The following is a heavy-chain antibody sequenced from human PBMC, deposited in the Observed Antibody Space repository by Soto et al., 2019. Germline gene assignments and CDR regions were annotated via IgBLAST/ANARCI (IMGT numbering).Heavy chain of an antibody. CDR3: ARSEADYGDHSY. CDR1: GGTFSSYT. Sequence: SLKVACKASGGTFSSYTISWVRQAPGQGLEWMGRIIPILGIANYAQKFQGRVTITADKSTSTAYMELSSLRSEDTAVYYCARSEADYGDHSYWGQGTLVTVSS. CDR2: IIPILGIA. D-gene: IGHD4-17*01. V-gene: IGHV1-69*02. J-gene: IGHJ4*02.